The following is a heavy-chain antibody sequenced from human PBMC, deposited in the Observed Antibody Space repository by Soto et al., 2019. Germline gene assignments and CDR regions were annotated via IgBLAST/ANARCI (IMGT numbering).Heavy chain of an antibody. CDR2: INPNSGGT. Sequence: ASPKVSFTASRYSCRAYNMPWYPEAPGQGLEWMGWINPNSGGTNYAQKFQDWVTMTRDTSISTAYMELSRLRSDDTAVYYCASSSNGYDAFDIWGQGTMVTVSS. CDR1: RYSCRAYN. D-gene: IGHD6-19*01. J-gene: IGHJ3*02. V-gene: IGHV1-2*04. CDR3: ASSSNGYDAFDI.